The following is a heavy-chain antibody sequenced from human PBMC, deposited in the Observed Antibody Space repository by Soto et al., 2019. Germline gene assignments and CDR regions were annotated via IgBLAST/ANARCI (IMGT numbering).Heavy chain of an antibody. Sequence: SETLSLTCAVYGGSFSGYYWSWIRQPPGKGLEWIGEINHSGSTNYNPSLKSRVTISVDTSKNQSSLKLSSVTAADTAVYYCARVVRQSAFDIWGQGTMVTVSS. CDR3: ARVVRQSAFDI. J-gene: IGHJ3*02. D-gene: IGHD1-26*01. CDR2: INHSGST. CDR1: GGSFSGYY. V-gene: IGHV4-34*01.